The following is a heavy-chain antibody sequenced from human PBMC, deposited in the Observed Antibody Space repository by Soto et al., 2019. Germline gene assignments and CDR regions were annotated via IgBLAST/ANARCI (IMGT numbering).Heavy chain of an antibody. Sequence: QVQLVESGGGVVQPGRSLRLSCEASQFTFSNYGMHWVRQAPGKGLEWVAVIWNDGSSRYYADSVKGRFTISRDNSKNTLFLQMHNLRAEDTAVYYCARPDIVAAIGGALDCWGQGTLVTVSS. J-gene: IGHJ4*02. CDR1: QFTFSNYG. CDR3: ARPDIVAAIGGALDC. D-gene: IGHD5-12*01. CDR2: IWNDGSSR. V-gene: IGHV3-33*01.